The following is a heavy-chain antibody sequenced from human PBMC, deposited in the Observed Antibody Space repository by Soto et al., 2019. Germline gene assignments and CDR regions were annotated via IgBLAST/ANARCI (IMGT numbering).Heavy chain of an antibody. CDR3: ARECRGLIFGGFDP. CDR1: GGSISNYY. V-gene: IGHV4-59*01. D-gene: IGHD3-3*01. CDR2: IHYSGST. J-gene: IGHJ5*02. Sequence: LETLSLTCTFSGGSISNYYWSWIRQPPGKGPEWIGYIHYSGSTKYNPSLKSRVTISVDTSKNHLSLRLNSVTAADTAVYYCARECRGLIFGGFDPWGQGILVTVSS.